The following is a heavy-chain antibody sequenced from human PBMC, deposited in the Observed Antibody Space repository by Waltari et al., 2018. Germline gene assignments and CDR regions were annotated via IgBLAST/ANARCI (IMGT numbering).Heavy chain of an antibody. CDR1: GDSITSSDHF. V-gene: IGHV4-39*01. CDR3: ARRVGIGDYFDY. Sequence: QLQLQESGPGLVKPSATLSLTCTVSGDSITSSDHFWAWIRQSPGKGLERIGSINYSGSPHYNPSLNSRVTISVDTSKNQFSLRLSSATAADTGVYYCARRVGIGDYFDYWGQGTLVTVSS. J-gene: IGHJ4*02. CDR2: INYSGSP. D-gene: IGHD2-21*01.